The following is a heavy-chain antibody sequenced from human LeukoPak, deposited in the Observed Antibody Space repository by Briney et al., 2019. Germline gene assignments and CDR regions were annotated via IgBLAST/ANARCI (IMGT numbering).Heavy chain of an antibody. CDR3: AKDQDSSGWYAPLDY. CDR1: GFTFSSYA. Sequence: GGSLRLSCAASGFTFSSYAMSWVRQAPGKGLELVSAISGSGGSTYYADSVKGRFTISRDNSKNTLYLQMNSLRAEDTAVYYCAKDQDSSGWYAPLDYWGQGTLVTVSS. D-gene: IGHD6-19*01. V-gene: IGHV3-23*01. J-gene: IGHJ4*02. CDR2: ISGSGGST.